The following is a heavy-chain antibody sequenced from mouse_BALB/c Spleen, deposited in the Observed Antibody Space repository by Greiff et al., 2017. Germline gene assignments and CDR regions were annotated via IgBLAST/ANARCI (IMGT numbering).Heavy chain of an antibody. CDR1: GFNIKDYY. D-gene: IGHD1-1*01. CDR2: IDPENGDT. V-gene: IGHV14-4*02. Sequence: VQLQQSGAELVRSGASVKSSCTASGFNIKDYYMHWVKQRPEQGLEWIGWIDPENGDTEYAPKFQGKATMTADTSSNTAYLQLSSLTSEDTAVYYCRYYYGSSSDYWGQGTTLTVSS. CDR3: RYYYGSSSDY. J-gene: IGHJ2*01.